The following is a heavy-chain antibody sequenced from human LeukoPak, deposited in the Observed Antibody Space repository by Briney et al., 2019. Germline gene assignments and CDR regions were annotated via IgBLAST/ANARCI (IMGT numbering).Heavy chain of an antibody. CDR2: IYYSGST. Sequence: EWIAYIYYSGSTNYNPSLKSRVTISVDTSKNQFSLKLSSVTAADTAVYYCARASRNVAQDYWGQGTLVTVSS. J-gene: IGHJ4*02. V-gene: IGHV4-59*01. CDR3: ARASRNVAQDY. D-gene: IGHD2-21*01.